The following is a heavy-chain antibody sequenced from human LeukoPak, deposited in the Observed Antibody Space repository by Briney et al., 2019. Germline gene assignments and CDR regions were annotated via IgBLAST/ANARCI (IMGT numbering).Heavy chain of an antibody. Sequence: ASVKVSCKASGGTFSSYAISWVRQAPGQGLEWMGGIIPIFGTANYAQKFQGRVTITADVSTSTAYMELSSLRSEDTAVYYCARGDRKAVAGIYFDYWGQGTLVTVSS. V-gene: IGHV1-69*13. CDR2: IIPIFGTA. CDR3: ARGDRKAVAGIYFDY. CDR1: GGTFSSYA. D-gene: IGHD6-19*01. J-gene: IGHJ4*02.